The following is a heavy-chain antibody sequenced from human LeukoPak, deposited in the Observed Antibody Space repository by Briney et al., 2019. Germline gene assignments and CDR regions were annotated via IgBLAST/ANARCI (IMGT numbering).Heavy chain of an antibody. V-gene: IGHV3-7*04. CDR1: GFNFSSYW. D-gene: IGHD4-17*01. Sequence: GGSLRLSCAAAGFNFSSYWMTWVRQAPGKGLGWVANIKQDGTEKYCVDSVKGRFTISRDNAKNSLYLQMNSLRDVDTAVYFCARPTAVTLVDAFNIWGLGTMVTVSS. J-gene: IGHJ3*02. CDR2: IKQDGTEK. CDR3: ARPTAVTLVDAFNI.